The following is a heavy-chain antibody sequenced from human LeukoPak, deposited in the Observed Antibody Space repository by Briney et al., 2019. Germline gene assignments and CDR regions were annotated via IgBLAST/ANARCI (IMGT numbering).Heavy chain of an antibody. CDR2: ISTSSTTI. CDR3: ARKGWFGRYYMDV. V-gene: IGHV3-48*01. Sequence: GGSLRLSCAASGFTFSSYSMNWVRQAPGKGLEWVSYISTSSTTIYYADSVKGRFSISRDNAKNSLYLQMNSLRSEDTAVYYCARKGWFGRYYMDVWGKGTTVTVSS. CDR1: GFTFSSYS. J-gene: IGHJ6*03. D-gene: IGHD3-10*01.